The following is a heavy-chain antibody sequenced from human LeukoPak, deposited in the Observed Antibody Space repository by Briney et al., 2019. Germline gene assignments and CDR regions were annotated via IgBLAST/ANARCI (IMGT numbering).Heavy chain of an antibody. V-gene: IGHV3-7*01. Sequence: GGSLRLSCAASGFTFSSYWMSWVRQAPGKGLEWVANIKQDGSEKYYVDSVKGRFTISRDNAKNSLYLQMNSLRAEDTAVYYCARGSARMVGDLDVWGKGTTVTVSS. CDR3: ARGSARMVGDLDV. CDR2: IKQDGSEK. J-gene: IGHJ6*04. D-gene: IGHD2-21*02. CDR1: GFTFSSYW.